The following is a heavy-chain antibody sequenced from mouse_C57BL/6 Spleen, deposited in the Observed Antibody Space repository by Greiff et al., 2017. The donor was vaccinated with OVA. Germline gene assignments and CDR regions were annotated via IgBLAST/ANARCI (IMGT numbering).Heavy chain of an antibody. D-gene: IGHD2-5*01. J-gene: IGHJ3*01. CDR1: GFTFSDYG. Sequence: VQLKESGGGLVKPGGSLKLSCAASGFTFSDYGMHWVRQAPEKGLEWVAYISSGSSTIYYADTVKGRFTISRDNAKNTLFLQMTSLRSEDTAMYYCARDSNYEGTWFAYWGQGTLVTVSA. CDR2: ISSGSSTI. CDR3: ARDSNYEGTWFAY. V-gene: IGHV5-17*01.